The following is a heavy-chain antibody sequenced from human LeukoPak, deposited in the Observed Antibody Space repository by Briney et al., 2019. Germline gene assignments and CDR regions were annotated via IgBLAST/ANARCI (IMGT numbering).Heavy chain of an antibody. CDR2: ISGSGGST. CDR3: ARDSAPEYYYGSGRGYFDY. J-gene: IGHJ4*02. CDR1: GFTFSSYA. V-gene: IGHV3-23*01. Sequence: GGSLRLSCAASGFTFSSYAMSWVRQAPGKGLEWVSAISGSGGSTYYADSVKGRFTISRDNSKNTLYLQMNSLRAEDTAVYYCARDSAPEYYYGSGRGYFDYWGQGTLVTVSS. D-gene: IGHD3-10*01.